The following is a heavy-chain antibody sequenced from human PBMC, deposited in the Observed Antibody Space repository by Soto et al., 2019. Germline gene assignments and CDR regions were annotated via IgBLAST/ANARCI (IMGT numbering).Heavy chain of an antibody. V-gene: IGHV3-30*18. Sequence: VQLVESGGGVVQPGRSLRLSCAASGFTFSDYAMHWVRQAPGKGLEWVAVVSHDGRNTHYADSVKGRFTISRDSSKNTVPLEMTSVRAEDTAVYYCAKGGRQWLVTSDFNYWGQGALVTVSS. CDR1: GFTFSDYA. CDR3: AKGGRQWLVTSDFNY. J-gene: IGHJ4*02. D-gene: IGHD6-19*01. CDR2: VSHDGRNT.